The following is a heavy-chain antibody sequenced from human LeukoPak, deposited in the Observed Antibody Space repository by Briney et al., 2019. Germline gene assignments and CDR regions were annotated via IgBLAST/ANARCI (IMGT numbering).Heavy chain of an antibody. V-gene: IGHV3-23*01. J-gene: IGHJ4*02. CDR1: GFTFDDYG. CDR2: IGPSGTAI. CDR3: AKDLRLGRGATQGDFDY. Sequence: TGGSLRLSCAASGFTFDDYGMSWVRQAPGKGLEWVSYIGPSGTAIYYADSVKGRFTISRDNSKNTLYLQMNSLRAEDTAVYYCAKDLRLGRGATQGDFDYWGQGTLVTVSS. D-gene: IGHD1-26*01.